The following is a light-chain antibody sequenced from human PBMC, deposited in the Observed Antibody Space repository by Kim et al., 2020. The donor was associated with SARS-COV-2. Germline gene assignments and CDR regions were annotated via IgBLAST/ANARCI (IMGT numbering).Light chain of an antibody. Sequence: QSALTQPPSASGSPGQSVTVSCTGTSSDVGASNHVSWYQQHPGRAPKLIIYEVNKRPSGVPDRFSGSKSGNTASLTVSGLQADDEADYYCSTSGDESYGGTKFYVHGGETKVTVL. CDR1: SSDVGASNH. V-gene: IGLV2-8*01. CDR3: STSGDESYGGTKFYV. CDR2: EVN. J-gene: IGLJ1*01.